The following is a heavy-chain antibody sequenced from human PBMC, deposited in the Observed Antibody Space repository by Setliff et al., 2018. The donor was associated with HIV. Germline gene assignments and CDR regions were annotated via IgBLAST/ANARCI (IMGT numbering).Heavy chain of an antibody. Sequence: ASVKVSCKASGYSFTTFGITWVRQAPGQGLEWMGWISGYNDNTNYAQKFQGRVTMTRNTSISTAYMDLSSLRSEDTAVYYCARGKVLRGNILYYWGQGTLVTVSS. CDR2: ISGYNDNT. CDR1: GYSFTTFG. CDR3: ARGKVLRGNILYY. D-gene: IGHD2-8*01. V-gene: IGHV1-18*01. J-gene: IGHJ4*02.